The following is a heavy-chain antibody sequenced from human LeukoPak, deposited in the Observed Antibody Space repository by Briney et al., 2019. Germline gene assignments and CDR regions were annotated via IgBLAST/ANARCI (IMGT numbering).Heavy chain of an antibody. J-gene: IGHJ4*02. Sequence: GGSLRLSCAASGFTFSSYWMSWVRQAPGKGLEWVANIKQDGSERYNVDSVKGRFTNSRDNAKNSLYLQMNSLRAVDTAVYYCARGPSGGNGFSYWGLGTLVTVSS. CDR3: ARGPSGGNGFSY. D-gene: IGHD2-15*01. CDR2: IKQDGSER. CDR1: GFTFSSYW. V-gene: IGHV3-7*04.